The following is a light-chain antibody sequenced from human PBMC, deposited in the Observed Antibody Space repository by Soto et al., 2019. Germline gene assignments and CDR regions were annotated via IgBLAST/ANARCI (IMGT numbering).Light chain of an antibody. V-gene: IGLV2-14*01. CDR2: ELT. CDR1: SSDDGGYNY. J-gene: IGLJ1*01. CDR3: SSYTYSSTVG. Sequence: QSAMTQPASVSGCPGQSITISYTRTSSDDGGYNYVSWYQQHPGKAPKLMIYELTRRPSGVSNRFSGTKSGNTASLTISGLQAEDEADYYCSSYTYSSTVGFGTGTKVTVL.